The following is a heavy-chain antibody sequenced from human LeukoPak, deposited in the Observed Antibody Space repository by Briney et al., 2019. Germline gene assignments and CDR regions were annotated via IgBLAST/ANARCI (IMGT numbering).Heavy chain of an antibody. CDR2: IIPIFGTA. J-gene: IGHJ6*03. D-gene: IGHD6-6*01. CDR3: ASPSVAAPSYYYYYMDV. CDR1: GGTFSSYA. V-gene: IGHV1-69*05. Sequence: GASAKVTCKASGGTFSSYAISWVRQAPGQGLEWMGGIIPIFGTANNAQKFQGRVTIITDESTSTAYMELSSLGSEDTAVYYCASPSVAAPSYYYYYMDVWGKGTTVTVSS.